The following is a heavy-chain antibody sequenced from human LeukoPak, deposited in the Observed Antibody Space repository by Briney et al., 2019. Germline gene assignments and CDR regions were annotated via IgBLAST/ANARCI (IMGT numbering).Heavy chain of an antibody. V-gene: IGHV3-30*18. CDR3: AKGRRGSSYVHYFDS. Sequence: GGPLRLSCAASGLIFSTYGMHWVRQAPGKGLEWVAVIGNDGINKYYGDSVKGRFSISRDNSNNTLYLHMNSLRPEDTAVYFCAKGRRGSSYVHYFDSWGQGVLVTVSS. D-gene: IGHD5-18*01. CDR2: IGNDGINK. J-gene: IGHJ4*02. CDR1: GLIFSTYG.